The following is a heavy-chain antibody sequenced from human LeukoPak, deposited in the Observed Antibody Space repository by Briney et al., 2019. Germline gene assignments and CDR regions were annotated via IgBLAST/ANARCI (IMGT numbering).Heavy chain of an antibody. CDR1: GGSFSGHY. Sequence: SEALSLTCAVYGGSFSGHYWSWIRHPPGKGLEWIGEIDHSGTTNYNPSLKSRVSISVDTSKNQFSLKVTSVTAADTAVYHCARSCPGGACPIDYWGQGTRVTVSS. V-gene: IGHV4-34*01. CDR2: IDHSGTT. CDR3: ARSCPGGACPIDY. J-gene: IGHJ4*02. D-gene: IGHD2-21*02.